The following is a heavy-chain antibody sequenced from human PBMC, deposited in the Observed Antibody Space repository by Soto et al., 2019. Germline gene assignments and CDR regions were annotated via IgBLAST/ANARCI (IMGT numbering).Heavy chain of an antibody. J-gene: IGHJ6*02. V-gene: IGHV3-7*01. CDR2: IKQDGSEE. CDR3: ARAKYVYFGMDV. CDR1: GFPFSSSW. Sequence: PGRSRLLSSAASGFPFSSSWMNWVRQTPGKGLEWVANIKQDGSEENYVDSVKRRFTISRDNAKNSLYLQMNSLRAEDTAVYYCARAKYVYFGMDVWGLGNTVNVS. D-gene: IGHD3-10*02.